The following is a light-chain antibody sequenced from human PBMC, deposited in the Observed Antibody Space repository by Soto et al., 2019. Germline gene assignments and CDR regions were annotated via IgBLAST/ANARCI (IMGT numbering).Light chain of an antibody. Sequence: DVVMTQSPLSLPVNLGQPASISCRSSQSLVHSDGNTSMNWFQQRPGQSPRRLIYRVSNRDSGVPDRFSGSGSGTDFTLNISRVEAEDVGVYYCLQGTHWPWTFGHGTKVEIK. CDR1: QSLVHSDGNTS. J-gene: IGKJ1*01. CDR2: RVS. CDR3: LQGTHWPWT. V-gene: IGKV2-30*02.